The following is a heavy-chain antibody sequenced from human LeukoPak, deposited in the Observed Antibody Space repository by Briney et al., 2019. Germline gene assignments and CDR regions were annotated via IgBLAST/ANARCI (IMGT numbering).Heavy chain of an antibody. Sequence: GGSLRLSCAASGFTVSSNYMSWVRQAPGKGLEWVSVIYSGGSTYYADSVKGRFTISRDNSKNTLYLQMNSLRAEDTAVYYCAREGYDSSGYRIDYWGQGTLVTVSS. V-gene: IGHV3-66*01. CDR2: IYSGGST. J-gene: IGHJ4*02. CDR1: GFTVSSNY. D-gene: IGHD3-22*01. CDR3: AREGYDSSGYRIDY.